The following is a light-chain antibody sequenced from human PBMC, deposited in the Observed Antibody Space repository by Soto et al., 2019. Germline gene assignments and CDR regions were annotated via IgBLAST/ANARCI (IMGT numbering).Light chain of an antibody. Sequence: EIELTQSPGTLSLSTGERATLSWRASQSVSSSYLAWYQQKPGQAPRLLIYGASSRATGIPDRFSGSGSGTDFTLTISRLEPEDFAVYYCQQYGSSPPITFGQGTRLEIK. CDR2: GAS. J-gene: IGKJ5*01. CDR3: QQYGSSPPIT. CDR1: QSVSSSY. V-gene: IGKV3-20*01.